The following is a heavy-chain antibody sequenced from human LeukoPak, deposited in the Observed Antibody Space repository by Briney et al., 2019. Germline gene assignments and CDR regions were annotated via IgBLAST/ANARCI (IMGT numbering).Heavy chain of an antibody. CDR2: IHSGGST. Sequence: GGSLRLSRAASGFTVSTNYMSWVRQAPGKGLEWVSVIHSGGSTYYADSVKGRFTISRDNSKNTVYLQMNSLRAEDTAVYYCARDHNCGGDCYSGMDVWGKGITVTVSS. V-gene: IGHV3-53*01. D-gene: IGHD2-21*01. CDR1: GFTVSTNY. J-gene: IGHJ6*04. CDR3: ARDHNCGGDCYSGMDV.